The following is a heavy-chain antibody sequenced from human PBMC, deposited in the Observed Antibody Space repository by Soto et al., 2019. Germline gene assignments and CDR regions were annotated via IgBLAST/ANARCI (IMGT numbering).Heavy chain of an antibody. CDR2: INSGGST. D-gene: IGHD3-3*01. CDR3: AQEGFWSDYRVADY. Sequence: QLQLQESGPGLVKPSETVSLACTVSGGSISSSSSYWGWIRQPPGKGLEWIGSINSGGSTYYNPSPQSRFPLSRHTSKNQFPLELGSVTAAEKGVYFWAQEGFWSDYRVADYWGQGTLVTGSS. V-gene: IGHV4-39*01. J-gene: IGHJ4*02. CDR1: GGSISSSSSY.